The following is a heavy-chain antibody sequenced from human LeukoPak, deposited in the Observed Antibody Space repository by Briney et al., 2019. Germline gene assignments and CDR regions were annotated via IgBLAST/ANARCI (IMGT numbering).Heavy chain of an antibody. CDR3: AQEVGSTYPTFDS. D-gene: IGHD1-26*01. V-gene: IGHV3-64*01. CDR1: GFTFSSYT. Sequence: PGGSLRLSCAASGFTFSSYTMHWVRQAPGKGLEYVSAISSNGGSTYYANSVKGRFTISRDNSKNTLYLQLSSLRAEDTALYFCAQEVGSTYPTFDSWGQGALVTVSS. J-gene: IGHJ4*02. CDR2: ISSNGGST.